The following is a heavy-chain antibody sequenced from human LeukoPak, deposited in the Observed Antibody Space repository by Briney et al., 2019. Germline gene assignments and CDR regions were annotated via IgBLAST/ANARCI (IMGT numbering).Heavy chain of an antibody. V-gene: IGHV1-18*01. J-gene: IGHJ5*02. D-gene: IGHD2-2*02. Sequence: GASVKVSCKASGYTFTSYGIIWVRQAPGQGLEWMGWISAYNGNTNYAQKLQGRVTMTTDTSTSTAYMELRSLRSDDTAVYYCARETSYCSSTSCYNGWFDPWGQGTLVTVSS. CDR1: GYTFTSYG. CDR3: ARETSYCSSTSCYNGWFDP. CDR2: ISAYNGNT.